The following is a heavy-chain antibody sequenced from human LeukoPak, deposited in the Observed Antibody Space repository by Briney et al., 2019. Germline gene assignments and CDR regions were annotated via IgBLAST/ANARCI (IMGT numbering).Heavy chain of an antibody. CDR3: ASLYYYYGMDV. Sequence: GGSLRLSCAASGFTFSSYAMSWVRQAPGKGLEWVSSISSSSSYIYYADSVKGRFTISRDNAKNSLYLQMNSLRAEDTAVYYCASLYYYYGMDVWGQGTTVTVSS. CDR1: GFTFSSYA. V-gene: IGHV3-21*01. CDR2: ISSSSSYI. J-gene: IGHJ6*02.